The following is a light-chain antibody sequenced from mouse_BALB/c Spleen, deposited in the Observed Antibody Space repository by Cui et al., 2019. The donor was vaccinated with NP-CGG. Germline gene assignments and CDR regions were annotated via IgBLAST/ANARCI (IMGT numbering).Light chain of an antibody. Sequence: HAVVTQESALTTSPGETVTLTCRSSTGAVTTSNYANWVQEKPDHLFTGLIGGTNNRAPGVPARFSGSLIGDKAALTITGAQTEDEAIYFCALWYGNHWVFGGGTKLTVL. CDR3: ALWYGNHWV. CDR1: TGAVTTSNY. V-gene: IGLV1*01. CDR2: GTN. J-gene: IGLJ1*01.